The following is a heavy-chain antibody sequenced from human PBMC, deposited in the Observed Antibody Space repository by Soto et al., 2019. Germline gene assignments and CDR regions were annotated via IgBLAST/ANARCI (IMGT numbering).Heavy chain of an antibody. CDR3: ARGPPIVGNTTPLDS. D-gene: IGHD1-26*01. V-gene: IGHV4-4*02. J-gene: IGHJ4*02. Sequence: TSETLSLTXTVSGGSITNSNWWSWVRLPPAKGLEWIGDIYHAGSTKYNPSLGRRVTISVDTSNNQFALTLTSVTAADTAVYFCARGPPIVGNTTPLDSWGQGTLVTVSS. CDR2: IYHAGST. CDR1: GGSITNSNW.